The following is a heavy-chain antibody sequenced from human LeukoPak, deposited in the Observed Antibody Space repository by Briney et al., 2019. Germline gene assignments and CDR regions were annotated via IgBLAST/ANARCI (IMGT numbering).Heavy chain of an antibody. CDR3: ARCSSSWYQYYYYGMDV. D-gene: IGHD6-13*01. CDR1: GYSFTSYW. Sequence: GESLKISCKGSGYSFTSYWIGWVRQMPGKGLEWMGIIYPGDSDTRYSPSFQGQVTISAVKSISTAYLQWSSLKASDTAMYYCARCSSSWYQYYYYGMDVWGQGTTVTVSS. J-gene: IGHJ6*02. CDR2: IYPGDSDT. V-gene: IGHV5-51*01.